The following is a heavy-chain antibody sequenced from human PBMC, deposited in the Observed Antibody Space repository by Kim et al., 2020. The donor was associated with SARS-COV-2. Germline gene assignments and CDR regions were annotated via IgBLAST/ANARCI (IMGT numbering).Heavy chain of an antibody. J-gene: IGHJ4*02. CDR1: GFTFSSNA. CDR3: ARQVTGINTH. Sequence: GGSLRLSCVASGFTFSSNAMTWVRQAPGKGLEWVSSITRTGDTTYYAASLKGRLTTSRDNSKNTLYLQLNSLIGEDTALYYCARQVTGINTHWGQGTLVTVSS. CDR2: ITRTGDTT. V-gene: IGHV3-23*01. D-gene: IGHD1-20*01.